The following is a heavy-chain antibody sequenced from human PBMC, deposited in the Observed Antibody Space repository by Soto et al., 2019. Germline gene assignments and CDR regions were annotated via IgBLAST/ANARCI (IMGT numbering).Heavy chain of an antibody. CDR3: ARSDGSGSYYPLVGY. CDR1: GFSFSDYY. J-gene: IGHJ4*02. CDR2: ISSSSSYT. D-gene: IGHD3-10*01. Sequence: QVQLVESGGGLVKPGGSLRLSCAASGFSFSDYYMSWIRQAPGKGLEWVSYISSSSSYTNYADSVKGRFTISRDNAKNSLYLQMNSLRAEDTAVYYCARSDGSGSYYPLVGYWGQGTLVTVSS. V-gene: IGHV3-11*05.